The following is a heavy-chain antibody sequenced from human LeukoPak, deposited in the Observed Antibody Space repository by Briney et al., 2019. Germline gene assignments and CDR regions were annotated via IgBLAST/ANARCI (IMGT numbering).Heavy chain of an antibody. CDR3: AKDRDWGGPHYFDY. D-gene: IGHD7-27*01. J-gene: IGHJ4*02. CDR2: ISGSGGST. Sequence: PGGSLRLSCAASGFTFSSYAMSWVRRAPGKGLEWVSAISGSGGSTYYADSVKGRFTISRDNSKNTLYLQMNSLRVEDTAVYYCAKDRDWGGPHYFDYWGQGTLVTVSS. V-gene: IGHV3-23*01. CDR1: GFTFSSYA.